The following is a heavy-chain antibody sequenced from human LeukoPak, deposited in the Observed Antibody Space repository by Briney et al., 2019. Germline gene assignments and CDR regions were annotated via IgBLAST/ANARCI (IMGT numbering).Heavy chain of an antibody. CDR1: GYTFSIYS. CDR3: AGDDRSTDWLLLY. V-gene: IGHV3-64*01. J-gene: IGHJ4*02. Sequence: GGSLTLSCTVSGYTFSIYSMHWLRQAPGKGLEYVSAISDNGVITYYANSVKGIFTISRDNYENTVSLQMGGMGVEDMIVYYCAGDDRSTDWLLLYWGERTLLTFSS. CDR2: ISDNGVIT. D-gene: IGHD3/OR15-3a*01.